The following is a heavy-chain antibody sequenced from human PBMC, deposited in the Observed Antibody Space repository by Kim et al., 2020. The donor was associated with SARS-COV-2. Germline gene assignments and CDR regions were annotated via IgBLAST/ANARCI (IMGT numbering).Heavy chain of an antibody. CDR3: ARLYYYGSGAGMDV. V-gene: IGHV3-33*01. CDR1: GFTFSSYG. J-gene: IGHJ6*02. CDR2: IWDDGSNK. D-gene: IGHD3-10*01. Sequence: GGSLRLSCAASGFTFSSYGMHWVRQAPGKGLEGVAVIWDDGSNKYYADALKGRFTISRDNSKNTLYLQMNSLRAEDTAVYYCARLYYYGSGAGMDVWGQGTTVTVSS.